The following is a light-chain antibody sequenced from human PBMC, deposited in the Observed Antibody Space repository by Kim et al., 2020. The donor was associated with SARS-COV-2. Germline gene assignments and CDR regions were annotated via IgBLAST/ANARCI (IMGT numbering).Light chain of an antibody. Sequence: QSITISCTGTSIDVGVYKYVSWYQQHPGKAPKVMIYDVSHRPSGVSNRFSASKSGNTASLTISELQAEDEADYYCSSYTSSSTYYVFGTGTKVTVL. J-gene: IGLJ1*01. CDR3: SSYTSSSTYYV. V-gene: IGLV2-14*03. CDR1: SIDVGVYKY. CDR2: DVS.